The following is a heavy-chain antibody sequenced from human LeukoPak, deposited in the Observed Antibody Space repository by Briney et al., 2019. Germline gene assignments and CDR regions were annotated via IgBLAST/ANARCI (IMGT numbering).Heavy chain of an antibody. Sequence: GGSLRLSCAASGFTFSNYAMAWVRQGPGKGLEWLSAVSGSGGSTYYAGSVKGRFTVSRDNSRNTLYLELNSLRDEDTAVYFCAKGVSYYYDSSDLGGSKYFHHWGQGTLVTVSS. V-gene: IGHV3-23*01. CDR1: GFTFSNYA. D-gene: IGHD3-22*01. CDR2: VSGSGGST. CDR3: AKGVSYYYDSSDLGGSKYFHH. J-gene: IGHJ1*01.